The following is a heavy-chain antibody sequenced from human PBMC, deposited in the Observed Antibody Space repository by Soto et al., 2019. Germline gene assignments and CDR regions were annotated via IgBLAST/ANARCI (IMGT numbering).Heavy chain of an antibody. Sequence: QVQLQESGPGLVKPSGTLSLTCAVSSGSISSSNWWSWVRHPPGKGLGWFGEIYLRGSTNYNPSLESRVTISVDKSKNQFSLKLSSVTAADTAVYYCARDPALWFGEHNYFDYWGQGTLVTVSS. V-gene: IGHV4-4*02. D-gene: IGHD3-10*01. CDR1: SGSISSSNW. CDR2: IYLRGST. J-gene: IGHJ4*02. CDR3: ARDPALWFGEHNYFDY.